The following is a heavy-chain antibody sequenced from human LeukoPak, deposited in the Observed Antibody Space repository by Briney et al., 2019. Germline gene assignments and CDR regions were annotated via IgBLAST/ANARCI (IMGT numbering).Heavy chain of an antibody. V-gene: IGHV4-34*01. CDR3: ARTAGIAGFSGP. CDR1: GGSFSGYY. J-gene: IGHJ5*02. CDR2: INHSGST. D-gene: IGHD6-13*01. Sequence: SETLSLTCAVYGGSFSGYYWSWIRQPPGKGLEWIGEINHSGSTNYNPSLKSRVTISVDTSKNQFSLKLSSVTAADTAVYYCARTAGIAGFSGPWGQGTLVTVSS.